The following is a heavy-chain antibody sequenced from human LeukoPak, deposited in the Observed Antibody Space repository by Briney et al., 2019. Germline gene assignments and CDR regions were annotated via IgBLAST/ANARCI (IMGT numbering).Heavy chain of an antibody. CDR1: GYSFTSYW. Sequence: GESLKISCKGSGYSFTSYWIGWVRQMPGKGLEWMGSIYPGDSDTRYSPSFQGQVTISADKSISTAYLQWSSLKASDTAMYYCARQPPLGYDSSGYNDYWGQGSLVTVSS. D-gene: IGHD3-22*01. CDR2: IYPGDSDT. J-gene: IGHJ4*02. CDR3: ARQPPLGYDSSGYNDY. V-gene: IGHV5-51*01.